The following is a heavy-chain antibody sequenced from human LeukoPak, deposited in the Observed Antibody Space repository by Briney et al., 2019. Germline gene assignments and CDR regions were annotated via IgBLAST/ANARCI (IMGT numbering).Heavy chain of an antibody. CDR2: IKQDGSEK. D-gene: IGHD3-3*01. CDR3: ARVMVSDYDFWSGPGLFDY. V-gene: IGHV3-7*01. CDR1: GFTFSSYW. Sequence: GGSLRLSCTASGFTFSSYWMSWVRQAPGKGLEWVANIKQDGSEKYYVDSVKGRFTISRDNAKNSLYLQMNSLRAEDTAVYYCARVMVSDYDFWSGPGLFDYWGQGTLVTVSS. J-gene: IGHJ4*02.